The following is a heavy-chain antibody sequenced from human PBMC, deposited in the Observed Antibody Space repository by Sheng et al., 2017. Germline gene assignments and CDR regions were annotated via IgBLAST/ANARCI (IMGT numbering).Heavy chain of an antibody. Sequence: QVQLQESGPGLVKPSETLSLTCTVSGGSVSSGSYYWSWIRQPPGKGLEWIGYIYYSGSTNYNPSLKSRVTISVDTSKNQFSLKLSSVTAADTAVYYCAREWGGLGIDYWGQGTLVTVSS. CDR1: GGSVSSGSYY. CDR3: AREWGGLGIDY. V-gene: IGHV4-61*01. CDR2: IYYSGST. D-gene: IGHD7-27*01. J-gene: IGHJ4*02.